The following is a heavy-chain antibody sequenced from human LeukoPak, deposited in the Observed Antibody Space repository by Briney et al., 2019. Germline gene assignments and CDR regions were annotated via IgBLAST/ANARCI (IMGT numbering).Heavy chain of an antibody. CDR1: GFTFDDYT. J-gene: IGHJ5*02. CDR2: ISWDGGST. CDR3: AKGEDYSNYVLWFDP. V-gene: IGHV3-43*01. Sequence: GGSLRLSCAASGFTFDDYTMHWVRQAPGKGLEWVSLISWDGGSTYYADSVKGRFTISRDNSKNSLYLQMNSLRTEDTALYYCAKGEDYSNYVLWFDPWGQGTLVTVSS. D-gene: IGHD4-11*01.